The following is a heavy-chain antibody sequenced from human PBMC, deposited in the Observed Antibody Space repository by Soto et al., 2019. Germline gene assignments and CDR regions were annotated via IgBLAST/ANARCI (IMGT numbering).Heavy chain of an antibody. J-gene: IGHJ4*02. CDR3: ARAPPGSQHYFAF. CDR1: GFIFSSDW. CDR2: INTDGRDT. V-gene: IGHV3-74*01. Sequence: HPGGSLRLSCAASGFIFSSDWLHWVRQAPGGGLGWVARINTDGRDTSYANSVKGRFTISRDNFKDTLYLQMNSLGAEDTAMYYCARAPPGSQHYFAFWGPRPLVTVPS.